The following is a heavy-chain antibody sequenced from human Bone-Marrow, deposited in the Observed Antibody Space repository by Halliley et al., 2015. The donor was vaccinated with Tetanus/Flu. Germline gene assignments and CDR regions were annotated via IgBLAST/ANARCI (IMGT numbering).Heavy chain of an antibody. J-gene: IGHJ4*02. D-gene: IGHD2-21*02. Sequence: TLSLTCTVSGGSISRGDYYWSWIRQHPGKGLEWIGNIFYSGSTYYNPSLKRRLTISVDTSKNQFSLKLSSVTAADTALYYCARAFGVLTSNSFDYWGQGTLVTFSS. CDR2: IFYSGST. CDR3: ARAFGVLTSNSFDY. V-gene: IGHV4-31*03. CDR1: GGSISRGDYY.